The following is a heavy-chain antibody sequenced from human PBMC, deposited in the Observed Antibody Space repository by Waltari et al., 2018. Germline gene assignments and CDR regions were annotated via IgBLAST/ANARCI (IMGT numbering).Heavy chain of an antibody. D-gene: IGHD1-7*01. CDR3: ARVDPELHEFDY. CDR2: INPNSGGT. CDR1: GYTFTGYY. Sequence: QVQLVQSGAEVKKPGASVKVYCKASGYTFTGYYMHLERQAPGKGLEWMGRINPNSGGTNYAQKFQGRVTMTRDTSISTAYMELSRLRSDDTAVYYCARVDPELHEFDYWGQGTLVTVSS. V-gene: IGHV1-2*06. J-gene: IGHJ4*02.